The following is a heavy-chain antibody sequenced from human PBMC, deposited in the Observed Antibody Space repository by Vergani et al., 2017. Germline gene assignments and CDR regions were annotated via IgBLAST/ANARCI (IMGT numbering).Heavy chain of an antibody. Sequence: QVQLQESGPGLVKPSETLSLTCTVSGCSVSSGSYYWSWIRQPPGKGLEWIGYIYYSGSTNYNPSLKRRVTISVDTSKDQFSLKLSPVTAADTAVYYCARGGGPRYYYYMDVWGKGTTVTVSS. V-gene: IGHV4-61*01. J-gene: IGHJ6*03. CDR1: GCSVSSGSYY. D-gene: IGHD2-15*01. CDR2: IYYSGST. CDR3: ARGGGPRYYYYMDV.